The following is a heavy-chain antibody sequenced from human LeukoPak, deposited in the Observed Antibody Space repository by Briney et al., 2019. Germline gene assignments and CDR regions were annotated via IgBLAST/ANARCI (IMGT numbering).Heavy chain of an antibody. Sequence: PGGSLRLSCAASGFSFSDYWMRWVRQAPGKGLKWVANIQQDGSEEYYMASVKGRFTISRDNAKNSLYLQMNSLRADDTAVYYCARGVSCSGGTCSYSYHYYAMDVWGQGTTVTLS. J-gene: IGHJ6*02. CDR1: GFSFSDYW. D-gene: IGHD2-15*01. CDR2: IQQDGSEE. V-gene: IGHV3-7*04. CDR3: ARGVSCSGGTCSYSYHYYAMDV.